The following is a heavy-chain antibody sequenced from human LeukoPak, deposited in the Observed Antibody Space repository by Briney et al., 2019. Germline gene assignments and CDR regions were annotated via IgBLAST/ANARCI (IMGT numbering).Heavy chain of an antibody. CDR2: ISDSGST. CDR3: ARTTTIYGVVYYFNS. CDR1: GGSISPYY. D-gene: IGHD3-3*01. V-gene: IGHV4-59*01. J-gene: IGHJ4*02. Sequence: PSETLSLTCTVSGGSISPYYWSWIRQPPGKGLEWIGFISDSGSTNYSPSLKSRVTISVDTSKNQFSLKLSSVPAADTAVYYCARTTTIYGVVYYFNSWGQGTLVTVSS.